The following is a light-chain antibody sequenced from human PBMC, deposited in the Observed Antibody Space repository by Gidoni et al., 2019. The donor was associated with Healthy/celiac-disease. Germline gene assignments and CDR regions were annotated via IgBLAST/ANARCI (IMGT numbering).Light chain of an antibody. V-gene: IGKV1-5*03. CDR1: PSISSW. Sequence: DIQMTQSPSTLSASVSDRVTITCLASPSISSWLSWYQQKPGKAPNLLLYKAYSFESGVASRFSCSGSGTEFTLTISSLQPDYFATYYCQQYNSYSPWTFGQGTKVEIK. CDR3: QQYNSYSPWT. CDR2: KAY. J-gene: IGKJ1*01.